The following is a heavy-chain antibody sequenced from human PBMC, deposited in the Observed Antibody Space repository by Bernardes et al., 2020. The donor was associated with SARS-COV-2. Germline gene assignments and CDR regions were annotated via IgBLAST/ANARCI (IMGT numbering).Heavy chain of an antibody. CDR1: NDSISSGDHY. V-gene: IGHV4-30-4*01. CDR3: AKAPARVAGRPYFFDS. D-gene: IGHD6-6*01. CDR2: IYYTGST. J-gene: IGHJ4*02. Sequence: SETLSLTCTVSNDSISSGDHYWSWFRQSPGKGLDWIGYIYYTGSTYHTPSLKGRLAMSIDTSKNQFSLKLTSVTAADTAKYYCAKAPARVAGRPYFFDSWGLGTLVIVSS.